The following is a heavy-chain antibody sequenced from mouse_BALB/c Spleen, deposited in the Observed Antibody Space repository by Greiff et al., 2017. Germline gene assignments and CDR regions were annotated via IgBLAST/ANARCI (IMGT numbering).Heavy chain of an antibody. V-gene: IGHV1-7*01. CDR3: ARLYFGSSRGY. CDR1: GYTFTSYW. Sequence: QVQLQQSGAELAKPGASVKMSCKASGYTFTSYWMHWVKQRPGQGLEWIGYINPSTGYTEYNQKFKDKATLTADKSSSTAYMQLSSLTSEDSAVYYCARLYFGSSRGYWGQGTTLTVSS. D-gene: IGHD1-1*01. CDR2: INPSTGYT. J-gene: IGHJ2*01.